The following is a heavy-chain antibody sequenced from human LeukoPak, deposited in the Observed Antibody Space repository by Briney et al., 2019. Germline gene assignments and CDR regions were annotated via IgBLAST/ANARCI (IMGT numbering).Heavy chain of an antibody. Sequence: GASVKVSCTASGGTFSSYAISWVRQAPGQGLEWMGGIIPIFGTANHAQKFQGRVTITADESTSTAYMELSSLRSEDTAVYYCATLQDRNDFWSGYYRDYWGQGTLVTVSS. CDR1: GGTFSSYA. J-gene: IGHJ4*02. CDR2: IIPIFGTA. D-gene: IGHD3-3*01. CDR3: ATLQDRNDFWSGYYRDY. V-gene: IGHV1-69*13.